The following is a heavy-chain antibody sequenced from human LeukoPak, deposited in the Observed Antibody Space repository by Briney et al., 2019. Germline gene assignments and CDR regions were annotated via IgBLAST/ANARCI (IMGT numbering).Heavy chain of an antibody. V-gene: IGHV4-61*02. CDR1: GGSISSGSYY. Sequence: PSETLSLTCTVSGGSISSGSYYWSWIRQPAGKGLEWIGRIYTSGSTNYNPSLKSRVTISVDTSKDQFSLKLSSVTAADTAVYYCARETNYYGSGNPDYYYYYMDVWGKGTTVTISS. J-gene: IGHJ6*03. D-gene: IGHD3-10*01. CDR3: ARETNYYGSGNPDYYYYYMDV. CDR2: IYTSGST.